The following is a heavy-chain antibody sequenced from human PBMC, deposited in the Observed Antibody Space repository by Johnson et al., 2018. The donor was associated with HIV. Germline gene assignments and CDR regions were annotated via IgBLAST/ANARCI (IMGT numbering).Heavy chain of an antibody. J-gene: IGHJ3*02. CDR2: IDSGGST. D-gene: IGHD1-26*01. Sequence: VQLVESGGDLVQSGGSLRLSCAVSGISVSVNYMSWVRQAPGKGLEWVSLIDSGGSTNYEDAVKGRFTITRNDSKNTQYLQINSLRAADTALYYCARPHSFQYQHAFDIWGQGKMVTVSS. CDR1: GISVSVNY. V-gene: IGHV3-66*04. CDR3: ARPHSFQYQHAFDI.